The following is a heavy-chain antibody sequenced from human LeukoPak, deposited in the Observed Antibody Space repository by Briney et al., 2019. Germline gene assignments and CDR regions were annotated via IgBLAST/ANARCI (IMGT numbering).Heavy chain of an antibody. CDR3: AKGVAVVVQEFDY. J-gene: IGHJ4*02. Sequence: GGSLRLSCAASGFTFSSYAMSWVRQAPGKGLEWVSAISGSGGSTYYAASVKGRFTISRDNSKNTLYLQMNSLRAEDTAVYYCAKGVAVVVQEFDYWGQGALVTVSS. D-gene: IGHD2-15*01. CDR1: GFTFSSYA. V-gene: IGHV3-23*01. CDR2: ISGSGGST.